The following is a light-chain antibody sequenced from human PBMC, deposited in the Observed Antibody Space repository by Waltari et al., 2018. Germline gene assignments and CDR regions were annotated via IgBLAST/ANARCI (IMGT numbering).Light chain of an antibody. J-gene: IGLJ2*01. Sequence: SYVLTQPPSVSVAPGKTARITCEKNNIGSKNVHWYQQKPGKAPVLVVYDESDRPSGIPERFSGSNSGNTATLTVSRVEAGDEADYYCQVWDTNTDLVVFGGGTKLTVL. CDR2: DES. V-gene: IGLV3-21*03. CDR3: QVWDTNTDLVV. CDR1: NIGSKN.